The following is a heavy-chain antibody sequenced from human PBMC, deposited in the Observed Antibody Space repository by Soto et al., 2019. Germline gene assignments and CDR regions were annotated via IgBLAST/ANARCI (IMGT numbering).Heavy chain of an antibody. CDR1: GFAFNTYS. V-gene: IGHV3-21*02. CDR3: VRDLGRYFRSGYMDL. Sequence: EVQLVESGGGLVNPGGSLRLSCTASGFAFNTYSMNWVRQAPGKGLEWVSSINEDSTYIYYSDSLRGRITISRENAKDSLFLQMNSLRPDDTAVYYCVRDLGRYFRSGYMDLWGDGATVTVSS. D-gene: IGHD3-9*01. CDR2: INEDSTYI. J-gene: IGHJ6*02.